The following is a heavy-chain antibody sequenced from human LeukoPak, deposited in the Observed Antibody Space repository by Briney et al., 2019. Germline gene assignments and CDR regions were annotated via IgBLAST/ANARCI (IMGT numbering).Heavy chain of an antibody. CDR2: IIPIFGTA. Sequence: SVKVSCKASGGTFSSYAISWVRQAPGQGLEWMGRIIPIFGTANYAQKFQGRVTITTDESTSTAYMELSSLRPEDTAVYYCARVVGGATGNNWFDPWGQGTLVTVSS. J-gene: IGHJ5*02. CDR3: ARVVGGATGNNWFDP. V-gene: IGHV1-69*05. CDR1: GGTFSSYA. D-gene: IGHD1-14*01.